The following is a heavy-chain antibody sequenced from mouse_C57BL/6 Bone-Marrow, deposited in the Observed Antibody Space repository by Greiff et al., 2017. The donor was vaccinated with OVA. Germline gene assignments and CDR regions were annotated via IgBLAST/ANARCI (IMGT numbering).Heavy chain of an antibody. V-gene: IGHV1-59*01. CDR3: AGDYDGFDY. J-gene: IGHJ2*01. CDR1: GYTFTSYW. D-gene: IGHD2-4*01. CDR2: IDPSDSYT. Sequence: QVQLQQPGAELVRPGTSVKLSCKASGYTFTSYWMHWVKQRPGQGLEWIGVIDPSDSYTNYNQKFKGKATLTVDTSSSTAYMQLSSLTSEDSAVYYCAGDYDGFDYWGQGTTLTVSS.